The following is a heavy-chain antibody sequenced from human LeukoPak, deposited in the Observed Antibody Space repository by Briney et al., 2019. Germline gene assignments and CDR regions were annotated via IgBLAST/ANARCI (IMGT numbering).Heavy chain of an antibody. J-gene: IGHJ4*02. D-gene: IGHD6-13*01. V-gene: IGHV3-21*01. CDR1: GFTFSSYA. CDR3: ARDLGTFDY. CDR2: ISSSSSYI. Sequence: PGGSLRLSCAASGFTFSSYAMSWVRQAPGKGLEWVSSISSSSSYIYYADSVKGRFTISRDNAKNSLYLQMNSLRAEDTAVYYCARDLGTFDYWGQGTLVTVSS.